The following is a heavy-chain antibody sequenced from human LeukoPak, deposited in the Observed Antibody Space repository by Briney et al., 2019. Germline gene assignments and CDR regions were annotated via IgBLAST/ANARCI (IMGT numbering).Heavy chain of an antibody. D-gene: IGHD4-17*01. V-gene: IGHV3-23*01. CDR2: ISGSGGST. CDR1: GLTCSREG. J-gene: IGHJ4*02. Sequence: GGYLRLACAASGLTCSREGMRRVRQAPGKGLEWVSAISGSGGSTAYADSVKGRFTISRDNSKHTLYLQMNSLRAEDPAVYYCAKAYHPETTVTTSPFDYWGQGTLVTVSS. CDR3: AKAYHPETTVTTSPFDY.